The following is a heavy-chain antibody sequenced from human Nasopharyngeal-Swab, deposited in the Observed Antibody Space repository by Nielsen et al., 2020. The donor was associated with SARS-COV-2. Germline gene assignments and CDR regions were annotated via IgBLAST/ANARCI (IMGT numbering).Heavy chain of an antibody. D-gene: IGHD2-2*01. Sequence: WLRQPPGEGLEWIGEINHSGSTNYNPSLKSRVTISVDTSKNQFSLKLSSVTAADTAVYYCARGAVVPAAPAVDYFDYWGQGTLVTVSS. CDR2: INHSGST. CDR3: ARGAVVPAAPAVDYFDY. V-gene: IGHV4-34*01. J-gene: IGHJ4*02.